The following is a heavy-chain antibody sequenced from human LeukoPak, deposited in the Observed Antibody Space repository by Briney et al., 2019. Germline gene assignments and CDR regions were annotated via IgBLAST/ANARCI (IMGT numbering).Heavy chain of an antibody. CDR1: GGTFSSYA. D-gene: IGHD3-3*01. J-gene: IGHJ4*02. CDR2: IIPIFGTA. Sequence: ASVEVSCKASGGTFSSYAISWVRQAPGQGLEWMGGIIPIFGTANYAQKFQGRVTITADESTSTAYMELSSLRSEDTAVYYCAILPRSRYSRFDYWGQGTLVTVSS. V-gene: IGHV1-69*13. CDR3: AILPRSRYSRFDY.